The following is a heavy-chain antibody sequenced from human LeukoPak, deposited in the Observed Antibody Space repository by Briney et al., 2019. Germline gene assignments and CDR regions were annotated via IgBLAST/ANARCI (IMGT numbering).Heavy chain of an antibody. Sequence: SVKVSCKASGGTFSSYAISWVRQAPGQGLEWIGGIIPIFGTANYAQKFQGRVTITADESTSTAYMELSSLRSEDTAVYYCARHELPACGGDCYSHAFDIWGQGTMVTVSS. J-gene: IGHJ3*02. CDR1: GGTFSSYA. CDR2: IIPIFGTA. V-gene: IGHV1-69*13. D-gene: IGHD2-21*02. CDR3: ARHELPACGGDCYSHAFDI.